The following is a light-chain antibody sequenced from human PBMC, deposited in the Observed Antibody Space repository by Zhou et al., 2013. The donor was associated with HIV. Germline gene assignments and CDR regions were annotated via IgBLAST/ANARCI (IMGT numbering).Light chain of an antibody. CDR3: QKYNSALA. CDR2: DAS. CDR1: QDIRKY. Sequence: IRMTQSPSSLSASVGDRVSITCHASQDIRKYLNWFQQKPGKPPKLLIYDASTLETGVPSRFSGSGSGTDFTLTISSLQPEDVATYYCQKYNSALAFGQGTKVEIK. J-gene: IGKJ1*01. V-gene: IGKV1-33*01.